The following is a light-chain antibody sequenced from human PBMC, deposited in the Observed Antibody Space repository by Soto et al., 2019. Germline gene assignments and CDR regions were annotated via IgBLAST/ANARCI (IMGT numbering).Light chain of an antibody. CDR3: SSYAVSNNFEV. Sequence: QSALTQPPSASGSPGQSVTISCTGTSSDVGGYNYVSWYQQHPGKAPKLMIYEVSKRPSGVPDRFSGSKSGNTASLTVSGLQDEDEAAYYCSSYAVSNNFEVFGTVTKLTVL. V-gene: IGLV2-8*01. CDR1: SSDVGGYNY. J-gene: IGLJ1*01. CDR2: EVS.